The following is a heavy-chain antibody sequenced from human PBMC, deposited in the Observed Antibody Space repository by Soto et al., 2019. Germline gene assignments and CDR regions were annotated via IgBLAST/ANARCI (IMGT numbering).Heavy chain of an antibody. CDR1: GGSISNYF. D-gene: IGHD3-3*01. V-gene: IGHV4-4*07. CDR2: IDNSGST. Sequence: TLSLTCTVSGGSISNYFCNWIRQPAGKGLEWIGRIDNSGSTNYNPSLKSRITMSADTSRNQFSLKLNSVTAADTAVYYCARGGQDFWSGPFDYWGQGALVTVSS. J-gene: IGHJ4*02. CDR3: ARGGQDFWSGPFDY.